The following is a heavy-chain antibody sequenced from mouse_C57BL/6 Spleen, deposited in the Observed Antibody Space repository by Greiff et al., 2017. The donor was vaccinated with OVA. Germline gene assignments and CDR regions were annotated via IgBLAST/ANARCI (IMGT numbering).Heavy chain of an antibody. J-gene: IGHJ3*01. CDR1: GFNIKDYY. Sequence: EVQLQQSGAELVKPGASVKLSCTASGFNIKDYYMHWVKQRTEQGLEWIGRIDPEDGGTKYAPKFQGTATITADTSSNTAYLQLSSLTSEDTAVYYCARSENYGSPAWFAYWGQGTLVTVSA. D-gene: IGHD1-1*01. CDR3: ARSENYGSPAWFAY. V-gene: IGHV14-2*01. CDR2: IDPEDGGT.